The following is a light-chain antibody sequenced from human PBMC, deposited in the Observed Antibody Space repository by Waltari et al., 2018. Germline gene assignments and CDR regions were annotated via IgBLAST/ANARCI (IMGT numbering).Light chain of an antibody. CDR1: QSVRMS. CDR3: QEYVNLPAT. Sequence: EIVLTQSPGTLSLSPGDTATLSCRASQSVRMSFTRYQQKPGQAPRLLIYDTSTRATGIPDRFSGSGSGTDFSLTISRLEAEDFGVYYCQEYVNLPATFGQGTKVKIK. V-gene: IGKV3-20*01. J-gene: IGKJ1*01. CDR2: DTS.